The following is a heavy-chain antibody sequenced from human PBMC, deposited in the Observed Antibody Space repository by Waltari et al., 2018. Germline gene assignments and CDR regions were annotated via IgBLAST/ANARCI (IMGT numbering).Heavy chain of an antibody. CDR3: ARWGSYCIVGSCYHYYYYMDV. V-gene: IGHV1-8*03. J-gene: IGHJ6*03. CDR1: GYTFTSYD. Sequence: QVQLVQSGAEVKKPGASVKVSCKASGYTFTSYDINWVRQATGQGLEWMGWKTPNSGNPGYAEKFQGRVTITRNTSISTAYMELSSLRSEDTAVYYCARWGSYCIVGSCYHYYYYMDVWGKGTTVTVSS. CDR2: KTPNSGNP. D-gene: IGHD2-15*01.